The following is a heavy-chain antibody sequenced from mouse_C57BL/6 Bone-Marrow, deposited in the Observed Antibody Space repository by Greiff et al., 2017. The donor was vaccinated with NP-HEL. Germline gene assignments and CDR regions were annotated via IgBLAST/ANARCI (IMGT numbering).Heavy chain of an antibody. V-gene: IGHV1-82*01. CDR3: AIISTVVADWYFEV. D-gene: IGHD1-1*01. J-gene: IGHJ1*03. Sequence: SGPELVKPGASVKISCKASGYAFSSSWMNWVKQRPGQGLEWIGRIYPGDGDTNYNGKFKGKATLTADKSSSTAYMQLSSLTSEDSAVYFCAIISTVVADWYFEVWGTGTTVTVSS. CDR1: GYAFSSSW. CDR2: IYPGDGDT.